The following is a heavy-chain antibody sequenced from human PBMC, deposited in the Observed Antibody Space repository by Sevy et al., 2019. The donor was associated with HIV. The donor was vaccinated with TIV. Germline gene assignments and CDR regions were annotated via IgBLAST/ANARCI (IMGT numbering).Heavy chain of an antibody. CDR2: VSGSGANV. CDR3: ARVWGEVMDIFAFDV. Sequence: GGSLRLSCKGTGFTLRDYYMIWIRQAPGKGLEWISYVSGSGANVEYADSFKGRFTVSRDSAKMYLQMNSLRVEDTAVYYCARVWGEVMDIFAFDVWGQGTMVTVSS. CDR1: GFTLRDYY. V-gene: IGHV3-11*01. D-gene: IGHD2-2*03. J-gene: IGHJ3*01.